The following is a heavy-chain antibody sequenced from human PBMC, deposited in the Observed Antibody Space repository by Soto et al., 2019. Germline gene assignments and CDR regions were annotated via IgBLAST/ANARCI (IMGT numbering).Heavy chain of an antibody. CDR3: ARAKRGYSPLFDY. J-gene: IGHJ4*02. D-gene: IGHD5-18*01. Sequence: SETTSLTCTVSGGSVCSGGYYWSWIRQHPGKGLEWIGYIYYSGSTYYNPSLKSRVTISVDTSKNQFSLKLSSVTAADTAVYYCARAKRGYSPLFDYWGQGTLVTVSS. CDR1: GGSVCSGGYY. CDR2: IYYSGST. V-gene: IGHV4-31*03.